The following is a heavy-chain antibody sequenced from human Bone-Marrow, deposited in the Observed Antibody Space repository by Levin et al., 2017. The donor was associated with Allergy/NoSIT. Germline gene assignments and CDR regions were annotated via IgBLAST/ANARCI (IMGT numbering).Heavy chain of an antibody. CDR2: IFHSGSA. J-gene: IGHJ5*02. CDR1: GGSMSSGGYS. D-gene: IGHD3-10*01. V-gene: IGHV4-30-2*01. Sequence: LRLSCAVSGGSMSSGGYSWSWIRQPPGKGLEWIGHIFHSGSAYYNPALKSRVTISVDRSKNQFSLKLSSVTAADTAVYFCARGWRITLLRGEIINWFDPWGRGTLVIVSS. CDR3: ARGWRITLLRGEIINWFDP.